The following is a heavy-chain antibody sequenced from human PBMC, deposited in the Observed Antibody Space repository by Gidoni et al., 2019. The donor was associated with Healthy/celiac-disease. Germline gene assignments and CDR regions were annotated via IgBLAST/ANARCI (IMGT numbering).Heavy chain of an antibody. CDR2: ISYDGSNK. CDR1: GFTFSSHA. V-gene: IGHV3-30-3*01. Sequence: QVQLVESGGGVVQPGRSLSLSCAASGFTFSSHAMHWVRQAPGKGLEWVAVISYDGSNKYYADSVKGRFTISRDNSKNTLYLQMNSLRAEDTAVYYCARKHWNFNAFDIWGQGTMVTVSS. J-gene: IGHJ3*02. D-gene: IGHD1-7*01. CDR3: ARKHWNFNAFDI.